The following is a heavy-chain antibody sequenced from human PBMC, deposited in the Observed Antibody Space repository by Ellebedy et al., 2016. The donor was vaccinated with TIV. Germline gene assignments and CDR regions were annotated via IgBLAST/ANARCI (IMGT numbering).Heavy chain of an antibody. V-gene: IGHV3-30-3*01. CDR1: GFTFTSYG. Sequence: PGGSLRLSCAASGFTFTSYGLHWVRQAPGKGLEWVAFVSYDGFSTYYTNSVKGRFSISRDNSTSTLFLQMTRLRAEDTAVYFCVRGKGYDFGEEWGQGTLVSVSS. CDR2: VSYDGFST. CDR3: VRGKGYDFGEE. J-gene: IGHJ4*02. D-gene: IGHD4-17*01.